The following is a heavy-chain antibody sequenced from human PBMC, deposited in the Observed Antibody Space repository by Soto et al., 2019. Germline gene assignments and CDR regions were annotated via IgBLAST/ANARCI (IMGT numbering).Heavy chain of an antibody. D-gene: IGHD1-1*01. CDR3: ARHRDWNYHYYYGLDV. CDR2: ISYSGGT. J-gene: IGHJ6*02. CDR1: GGYISSGGYY. V-gene: IGHV4-31*03. Sequence: SETLSLTCTVSGGYISSGGYYWSWIRXDPGKGLEWIGYISYSGGTYYDPSLKRRLTVSIDTTNNQFSLKLSSVAADYTVMYCCARHRDWNYHYYYGLDVSGQGTTVTVSS.